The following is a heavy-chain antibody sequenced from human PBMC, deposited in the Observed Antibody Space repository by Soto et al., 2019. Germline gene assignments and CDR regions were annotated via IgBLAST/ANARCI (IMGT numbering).Heavy chain of an antibody. J-gene: IGHJ6*02. CDR2: IWYDGINK. Sequence: QVQLVESGGGVVQPGRSLRLSCAASGFTFSNNGMHWVRQAPGKGLEWVAVIWYDGINKYYADSVKGRFIISRDDSMDTVYLQMNSLRAEDTAVYYCASDRVQMVDGLDVWGQGTAVTVSS. CDR1: GFTFSNNG. D-gene: IGHD2-15*01. CDR3: ASDRVQMVDGLDV. V-gene: IGHV3-33*01.